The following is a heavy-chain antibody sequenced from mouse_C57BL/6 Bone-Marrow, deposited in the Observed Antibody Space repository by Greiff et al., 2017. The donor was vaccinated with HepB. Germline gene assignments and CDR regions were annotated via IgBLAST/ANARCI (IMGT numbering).Heavy chain of an antibody. V-gene: IGHV10-3*01. Sequence: GGGLVQPKGSLKLSCAASGFTFNTYAMHWVRQAPGKGLEWVARIRSKSSNYATYYADSVKDRFTISSDDSQSMLYLQMNNLKTEDTAMYYCVRGDYYGSSQYFDVWGTGTTVTVSS. CDR2: IRSKSSNYAT. CDR3: VRGDYYGSSQYFDV. CDR1: GFTFNTYA. J-gene: IGHJ1*03. D-gene: IGHD1-1*01.